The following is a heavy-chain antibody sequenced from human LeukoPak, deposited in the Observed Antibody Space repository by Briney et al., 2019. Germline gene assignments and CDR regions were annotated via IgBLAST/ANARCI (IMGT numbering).Heavy chain of an antibody. J-gene: IGHJ4*02. CDR1: GASIRSSAGYR. CDR3: ARLHPNGPDEY. D-gene: IGHD2-8*01. Sequence: SETLSLTCAVSGASIRSSAGYRWGWVRQPPGEGLEWIGQIAYDGNREYNPSLRSRVTISLDTSKNQFSLKMTSVTAADAAVFYCARLHPNGPDEYWGRGTLVTVSS. CDR2: IAYDGNR. V-gene: IGHV4-39*07.